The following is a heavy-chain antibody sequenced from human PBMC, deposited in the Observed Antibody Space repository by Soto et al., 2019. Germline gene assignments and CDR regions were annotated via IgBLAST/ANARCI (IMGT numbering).Heavy chain of an antibody. CDR2: LWAGGNIR. CDR1: GFSFSSHG. V-gene: IGHV3-33*01. D-gene: IGHD6-13*01. J-gene: IGHJ6*02. CDR3: ARDAQQLANYGMDA. Sequence: QVQLVESGGNVFQPGRSLRLSCAASGFSFSSHGMHWVRQAPGKGLEWVAHLWAGGNIRYYAYSVKGRFTISSDHSKNTLYLQMDSLGAEDTAVYYCARDAQQLANYGMDAWGPGTTVTVSS.